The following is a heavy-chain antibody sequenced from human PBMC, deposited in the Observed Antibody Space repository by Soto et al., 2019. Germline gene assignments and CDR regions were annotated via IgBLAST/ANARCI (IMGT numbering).Heavy chain of an antibody. CDR2: ISSSSSFI. CDR3: AGSSDDGRDN. Sequence: DVQLVESGGGLVKPGGSLRLSCAASGFSLSDYSMNWIRQAPGKGLEWVASISSSSSFINYAESMKGRFTISRDNAKNSLYLQMNSLSAEDTAVYYCAGSSDDGRDNWGQGTLVTVSS. CDR1: GFSLSDYS. J-gene: IGHJ4*02. V-gene: IGHV3-21*01. D-gene: IGHD1-26*01.